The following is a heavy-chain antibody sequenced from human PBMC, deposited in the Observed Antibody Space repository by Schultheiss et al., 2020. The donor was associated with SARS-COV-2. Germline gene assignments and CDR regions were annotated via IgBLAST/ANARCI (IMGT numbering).Heavy chain of an antibody. CDR2: IYYSGST. D-gene: IGHD4-17*01. CDR3: ARFDGNWFDP. J-gene: IGHJ5*02. V-gene: IGHV4-31*03. CDR1: GGSISSGGYY. Sequence: SETLSLTCTVSGGSISSGGYYWSWIRQHPGKGLEWIGYIYYSGSTYYNPSLKSRVTISVDTSKNQFSLKLSSVTAADTAVYYCARFDGNWFDPWGQGTLVTVSS.